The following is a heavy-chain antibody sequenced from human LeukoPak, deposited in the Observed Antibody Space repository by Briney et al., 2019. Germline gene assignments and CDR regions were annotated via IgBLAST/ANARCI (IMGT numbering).Heavy chain of an antibody. CDR2: IYAGDTT. Sequence: GGSLRLSCAASGFTVSSNDMSWVRQAPGKGLEWVSVIYAGDTTSYADSVKGRFTISRDNSKNTLYLQMNSLRAEDTAVYYCARGPRGRDPGCQGTLVTVSS. CDR3: ARGPRGRDP. CDR1: GFTVSSND. V-gene: IGHV3-53*01. J-gene: IGHJ5*02.